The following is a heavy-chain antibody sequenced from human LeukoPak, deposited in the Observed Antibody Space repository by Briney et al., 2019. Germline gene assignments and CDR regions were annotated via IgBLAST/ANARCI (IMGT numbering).Heavy chain of an antibody. CDR2: IKEDETEK. CDR1: GFTFSNHW. D-gene: IGHD3-10*01. V-gene: IGHV3-7*03. Sequence: GGSLRLSCAASGFTFSNHWMSWVRQAPGKGLEWVASIKEDETEKYYVDSVKGRFTISRDNAKNSMYLQMNSLRAEDTALYYCAKDHRGSGSYYLDYWGQGTLVTVSS. CDR3: AKDHRGSGSYYLDY. J-gene: IGHJ4*02.